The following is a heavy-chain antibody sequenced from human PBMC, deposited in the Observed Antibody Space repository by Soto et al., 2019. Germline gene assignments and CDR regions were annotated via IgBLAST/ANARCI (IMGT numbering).Heavy chain of an antibody. V-gene: IGHV3-15*01. CDR3: QWVFYYYFMYV. Sequence: EVQLVESGVGLVEPGGSLSLSCAASGFTFSSAWMSWVGQAPGKGLEWVGRIKGGSSGGAVDYVAPVRGRFTISRDDSRNTVYLQMNRLKTEDTAVYYCQWVFYYYFMYVWGKGTTVTVSS. CDR1: GFTFSSAW. D-gene: IGHD1-26*01. CDR2: IKGGSSGGAV. J-gene: IGHJ6*03.